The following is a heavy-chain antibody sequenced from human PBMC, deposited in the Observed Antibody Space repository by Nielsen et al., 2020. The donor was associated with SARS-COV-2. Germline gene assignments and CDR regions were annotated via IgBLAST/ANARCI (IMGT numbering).Heavy chain of an antibody. CDR2: ISSDGGNE. D-gene: IGHD6-19*01. CDR3: ARDPSGGVAGSFDY. CDR1: LFMFSSYA. V-gene: IGHV3-30*04. J-gene: IGHJ4*02. Sequence: GGSLRLSCAASLFMFSSYAMHWVRRAPGKGLEWVAVISSDGGNENYADSVRGRFTISRDNSKSTLYLQLNSLRTEDMAVYYCARDPSGGVAGSFDYWGQGTLVTVSS.